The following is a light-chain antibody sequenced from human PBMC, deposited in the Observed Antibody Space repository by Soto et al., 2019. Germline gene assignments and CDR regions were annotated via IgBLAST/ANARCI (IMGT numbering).Light chain of an antibody. CDR1: SSNIGAGYD. CDR2: GNS. V-gene: IGLV1-40*01. CDR3: QSYDSSLSGSVV. Sequence: QAVVTQPPSVSGAPGQRVTISCTGSSSNIGAGYDVPWYQQLPGTAPKLLIYGNSNRPSGVPDRFSGSKSGTSASLAITGLQAEDEADYYCQSYDSSLSGSVVFGGGTKVTVL. J-gene: IGLJ2*01.